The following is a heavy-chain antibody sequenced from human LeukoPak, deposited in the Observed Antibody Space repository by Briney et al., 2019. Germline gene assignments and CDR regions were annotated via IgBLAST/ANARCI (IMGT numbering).Heavy chain of an antibody. CDR3: ARVWSRYCSSTSCYSGAFDI. Sequence: PGGSLRLSCAASGFTFSSYSMNWVRQAPGKGLEWVSAISGSGGSTYYADSVKGQFTISRDNSKNTVFLQMNSLRAEDTAVYYCARVWSRYCSSTSCYSGAFDIWGQGTMVTVSS. CDR2: ISGSGGST. D-gene: IGHD2-2*01. V-gene: IGHV3-23*01. J-gene: IGHJ3*02. CDR1: GFTFSSYS.